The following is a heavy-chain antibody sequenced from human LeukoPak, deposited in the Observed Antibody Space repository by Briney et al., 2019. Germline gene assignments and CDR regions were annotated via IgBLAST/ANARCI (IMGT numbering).Heavy chain of an antibody. V-gene: IGHV3-30*02. Sequence: PGGSLRLSCTASGFTFSNFGIHWVRQAPGKGLEWVAFIRFNGISAYYADSVKGRFTISRDNSKNTLHLQMNSLRPEDTAMYYCVKAFTSSAYYPDYFDYWGQGTLVTVSS. CDR2: IRFNGISA. CDR3: VKAFTSSAYYPDYFDY. J-gene: IGHJ4*02. CDR1: GFTFSNFG. D-gene: IGHD3-22*01.